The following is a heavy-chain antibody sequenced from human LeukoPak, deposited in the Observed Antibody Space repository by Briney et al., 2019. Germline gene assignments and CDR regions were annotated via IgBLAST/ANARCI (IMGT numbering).Heavy chain of an antibody. Sequence: SETLSLTCTVSSGSISSSSYYWGWIRQPPGKGLEWIGSIYYSGSTYYNPSLKSRVTISVDTSKNQFSLKLSSVTAADTAVYYCARYGDCSSTSCYQGYWGQGTLVTVSS. J-gene: IGHJ4*02. V-gene: IGHV4-39*01. D-gene: IGHD2-2*01. CDR1: SGSISSSSYY. CDR3: ARYGDCSSTSCYQGY. CDR2: IYYSGST.